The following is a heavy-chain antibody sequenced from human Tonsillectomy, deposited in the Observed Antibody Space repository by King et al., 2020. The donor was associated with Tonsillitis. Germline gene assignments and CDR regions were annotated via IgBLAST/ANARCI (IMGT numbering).Heavy chain of an antibody. CDR2: IKEDGSDK. Sequence: VQLVESGGGLVQPGGSLRLSCAVSGFTFIRYWMSWVRQAPGKGLEWVANIKEDGSDKHYVDSGKGRFTISRDNAKNSLFLQMNSLRAEDTAVYYCATEGGRSGSGYWGQGTLVTVSS. V-gene: IGHV3-7*01. D-gene: IGHD3-10*01. CDR1: GFTFIRYW. CDR3: ATEGGRSGSGY. J-gene: IGHJ4*02.